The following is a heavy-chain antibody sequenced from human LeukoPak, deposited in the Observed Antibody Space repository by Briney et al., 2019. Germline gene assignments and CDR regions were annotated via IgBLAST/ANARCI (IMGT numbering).Heavy chain of an antibody. D-gene: IGHD3-22*01. J-gene: IGHJ4*02. Sequence: GESLKIPCKGSGYSFTSYWIGWVRQMPGKGPEWMGIIYPGDSDTRYSPSFQGQVTISADKSISTAYLQWSSLKASDTAMYYCARSADVSMMPLDYWGQGTLVTVSS. CDR1: GYSFTSYW. V-gene: IGHV5-51*01. CDR3: ARSADVSMMPLDY. CDR2: IYPGDSDT.